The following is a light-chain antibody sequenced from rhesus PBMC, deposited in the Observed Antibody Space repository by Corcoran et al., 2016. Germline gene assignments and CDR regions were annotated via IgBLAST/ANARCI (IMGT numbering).Light chain of an antibody. Sequence: DIQMTQSPSSLSASVGDRVTITFRASENVNNYLNWYQQNPGKAPKLLIYKATTLQSGVPSRFRGSGSGTDYTFTISSLQPEDVATYYCQHGYGTPYSFGQGTKVEIK. J-gene: IGKJ2*01. V-gene: IGKV1-74*01. CDR1: ENVNNY. CDR3: QHGYGTPYS. CDR2: KAT.